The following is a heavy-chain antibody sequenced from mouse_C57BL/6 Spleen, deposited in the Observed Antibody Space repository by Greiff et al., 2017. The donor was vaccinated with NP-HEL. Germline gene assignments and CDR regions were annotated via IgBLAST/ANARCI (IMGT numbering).Heavy chain of an antibody. V-gene: IGHV5-16*01. CDR3: ARVDDSYFDY. Sequence: EVKLMESEGGLVQPGSSMKLSCTASGFTFSDYYMAWVRQVPEKGLEWVANINYDGSSTYYLDTLKSRFIISRDNAKNILYLQMSSLKSEDTATYYCARVDDSYFDYWGQGTTLTVSS. J-gene: IGHJ2*01. CDR1: GFTFSDYY. CDR2: INYDGSST. D-gene: IGHD2-4*01.